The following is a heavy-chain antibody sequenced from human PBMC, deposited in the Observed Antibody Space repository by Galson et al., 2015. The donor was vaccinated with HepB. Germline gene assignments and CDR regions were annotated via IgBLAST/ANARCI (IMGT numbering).Heavy chain of an antibody. CDR2: IDPSDSYT. D-gene: IGHD3-10*01. J-gene: IGHJ3*02. CDR3: ARTERDLLWFGELFGGTGAFDI. V-gene: IGHV5-10-1*01. CDR1: GYSFTSCW. Sequence: QSGAEVKKPGESLGISCKGSGYSFTSCWISWVRQMPGKGLEWMGRIDPSDSYTNYSPSFQGHVTISADKSISTAYLQWSSLKASDTAMYYCARTERDLLWFGELFGGTGAFDIWGQGTMVTVSS.